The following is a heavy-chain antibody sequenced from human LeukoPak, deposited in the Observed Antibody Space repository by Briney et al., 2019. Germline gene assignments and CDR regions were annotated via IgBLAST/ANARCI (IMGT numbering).Heavy chain of an antibody. D-gene: IGHD3-3*01. CDR3: ARDAAYYDFWSGYLSPHYYYYGMDV. CDR2: ISAYNGNT. J-gene: IGHJ6*02. V-gene: IGHV1-18*01. Sequence: ASVKVSCKASGYTFTSYGISWVRQAPGQGLEWMGWISAYNGNTNYAQKLQGRVTMTTDTSMSTAYMELRSLRSDDTAVYYCARDAAYYDFWSGYLSPHYYYYGMDVWGQGTTVTVSS. CDR1: GYTFTSYG.